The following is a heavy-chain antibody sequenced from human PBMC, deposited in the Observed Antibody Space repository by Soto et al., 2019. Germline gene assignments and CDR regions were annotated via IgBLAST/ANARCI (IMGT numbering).Heavy chain of an antibody. CDR3: AREDFWSGYHPLGWFDP. CDR2: IYYSGST. V-gene: IGHV4-59*12. CDR1: GGSISSYY. Sequence: LSLTCTVSGGSISSYYWSWIRQPPGKGLEWIGYIYYSGSTNYNPSLKSRVTISVDTSKNQFSLKLSSVTAADTAVYYCAREDFWSGYHPLGWFDPWGQGTLVTVSS. D-gene: IGHD3-3*01. J-gene: IGHJ5*02.